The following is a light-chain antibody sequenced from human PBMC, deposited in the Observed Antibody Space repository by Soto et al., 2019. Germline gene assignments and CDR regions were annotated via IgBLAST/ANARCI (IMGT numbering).Light chain of an antibody. CDR1: SSDVGGYDR. J-gene: IGLJ3*02. V-gene: IGLV2-11*01. CDR3: SSFAPTFSWV. Sequence: QSALTQPRSVSGSPGQSVTISCTGTSSDVGGYDRVSWYQQRPGKAPKLMIYDVTSRPSGVPDRFSGSKSGNTAALTISGLQADDEGDYYCSSFAPTFSWVFGGGTKLTVL. CDR2: DVT.